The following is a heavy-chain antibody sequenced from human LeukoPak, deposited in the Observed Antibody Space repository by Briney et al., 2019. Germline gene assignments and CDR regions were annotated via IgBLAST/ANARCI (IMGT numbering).Heavy chain of an antibody. CDR1: GFTFSSYG. CDR2: IRYDGSNK. D-gene: IGHD3-10*01. J-gene: IGHJ5*02. Sequence: SGGSLRLSCAASGFTFSSYGMHWVRQAPGKGLEWVAFIRYDGSNKYYADSVKGRFTISRDNSKNTLYLQMNSLRAEDTALYYCAKEYYGSGSYPWFDPWGQGTLVTVSS. V-gene: IGHV3-30*02. CDR3: AKEYYGSGSYPWFDP.